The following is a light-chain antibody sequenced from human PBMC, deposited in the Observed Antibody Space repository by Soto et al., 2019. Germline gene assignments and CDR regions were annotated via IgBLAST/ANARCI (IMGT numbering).Light chain of an antibody. V-gene: IGLV2-11*01. CDR3: CSYAGSYTYV. CDR1: SSDVGGYNS. J-gene: IGLJ1*01. CDR2: DVS. Sequence: QSVLTQPRSVSGSPGQSVTISCTGTSSDVGGYNSVSWYQQHPGKAPKLMIYDVSKRPSGVPDRFSGSQSGNTASLTISGLQAEDEADYYCCSYAGSYTYVFGTGTKVTVL.